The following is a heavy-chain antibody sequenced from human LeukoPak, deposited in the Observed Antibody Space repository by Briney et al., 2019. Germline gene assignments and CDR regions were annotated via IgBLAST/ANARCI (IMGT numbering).Heavy chain of an antibody. CDR1: GGSISSYY. D-gene: IGHD6-6*01. J-gene: IGHJ4*02. CDR2: IYTSGST. Sequence: MTSETLSLTCTVSGGSISSYYWSWIRQPAGKGLEWIGRIYTSGSTNYNPSLKSRVTMSVDTSKNQFSLKLSSVTAADTAVYYCTRSQMLVFDYWGQGTLVTVSS. CDR3: TRSQMLVFDY. V-gene: IGHV4-4*07.